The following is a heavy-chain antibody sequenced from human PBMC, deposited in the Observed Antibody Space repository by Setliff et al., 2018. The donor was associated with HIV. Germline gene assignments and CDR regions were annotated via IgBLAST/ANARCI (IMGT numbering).Heavy chain of an antibody. Sequence: GASVKVSCKASGGTFGSYAISWVRQAPGQGLEWLGGIIPIFETTNYAQKFQGRVTITADKSTSTIYMELSSLRFDDTAVYYCARGQGVHFWVNDAFDIWGQGTMVTVSS. CDR1: GGTFGSYA. V-gene: IGHV1-69*06. J-gene: IGHJ3*02. CDR2: IIPIFETT. D-gene: IGHD3-10*01. CDR3: ARGQGVHFWVNDAFDI.